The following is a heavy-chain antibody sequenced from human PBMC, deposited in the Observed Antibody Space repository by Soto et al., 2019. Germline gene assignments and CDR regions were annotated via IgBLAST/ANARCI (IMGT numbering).Heavy chain of an antibody. V-gene: IGHV5-10-1*03. CDR3: ARQAQQDY. J-gene: IGHJ4*02. Sequence: EVQLVQSGTEVKKPGESLRSSCRGSGYSFTNYWIRWVRQMPGKGLEWMGKIDPSDSSTNYNPAFQGHVTISFDKSINTVFLQWTTLGASDTDMYYCARQAQQDYWGQGTQVTVSS. CDR2: IDPSDSST. CDR1: GYSFTNYW.